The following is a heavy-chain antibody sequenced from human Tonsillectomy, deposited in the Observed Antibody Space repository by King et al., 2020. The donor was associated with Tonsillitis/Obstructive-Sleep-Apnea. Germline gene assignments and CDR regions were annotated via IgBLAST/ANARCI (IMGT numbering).Heavy chain of an antibody. CDR2: INPSDSIT. Sequence: QLVQSGAEVKKPGASVKVSCKASGYTFTGNYIHWARQAPGQGLEWLGIINPSDSITTYTQRFQGRVTMTRDTSTSTAHMGLGSLRSADTAGYYCVGDDKDGRHLDYWGQGSLVTVSS. CDR1: GYTFTGNY. D-gene: IGHD2-15*01. J-gene: IGHJ4*02. V-gene: IGHV1-46*01. CDR3: VGDDKDGRHLDY.